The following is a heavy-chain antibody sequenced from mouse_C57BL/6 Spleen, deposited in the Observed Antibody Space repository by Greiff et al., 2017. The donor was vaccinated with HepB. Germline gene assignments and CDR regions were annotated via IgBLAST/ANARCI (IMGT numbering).Heavy chain of an antibody. CDR1: GFTFSNYW. CDR2: IRLKSDNYAT. D-gene: IGHD4-1*02. Sequence: EVKVEESGGGLVQPGGSMKLSCVASGFTFSNYWMNWVRQSPEKGLEWVAQIRLKSDNYATHYAESVKGRFTISRDDSKSSVYLQMNNLRAEDTGIYYCNQLGDFDYWGQGTTLTVSS. CDR3: NQLGDFDY. V-gene: IGHV6-3*01. J-gene: IGHJ2*01.